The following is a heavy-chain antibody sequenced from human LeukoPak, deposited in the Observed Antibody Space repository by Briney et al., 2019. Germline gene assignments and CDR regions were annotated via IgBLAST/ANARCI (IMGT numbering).Heavy chain of an antibody. CDR3: ARDLGYGSGSFSN. V-gene: IGHV1-2*02. Sequence: ASVKVSCKASGYAFTDFYIHWVRQAPGQGLEWMGWINPNSGGTTYAQKFQGRVTMTTDTSISTAYLELNGLRSDDTAVYYCARDLGYGSGSFSNWGQGAIVTVSP. D-gene: IGHD3-10*01. CDR2: INPNSGGT. J-gene: IGHJ4*02. CDR1: GYAFTDFY.